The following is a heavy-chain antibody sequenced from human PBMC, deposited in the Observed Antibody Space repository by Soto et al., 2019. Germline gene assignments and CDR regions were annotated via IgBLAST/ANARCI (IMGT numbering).Heavy chain of an antibody. Sequence: EVQLLDSGGGLVQPGGSRRLSCEDSGFTFSNYDMNWARQAPGKGLEWVLGISGGGDNTYYADSVKGRFTISRDNSKNTVFLQMNSLRAEDTAVYYCAKERLARGFDYWGQGTLVTVSS. CDR1: GFTFSNYD. CDR3: AKERLARGFDY. CDR2: ISGGGDNT. J-gene: IGHJ4*02. V-gene: IGHV3-23*01.